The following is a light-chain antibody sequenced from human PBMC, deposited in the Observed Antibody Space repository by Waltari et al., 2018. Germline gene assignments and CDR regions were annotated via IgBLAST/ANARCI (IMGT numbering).Light chain of an antibody. CDR1: SNDVGSYNR. CDR3: NSFTTSTTWV. J-gene: IGLJ3*02. V-gene: IGLV2-18*02. CDR2: EVS. Sequence: QSALTQPPSVSGSPGQSVPISCTGPSNDVGSYNRFSWSQQPPGPAPKLMIYEVSNRPSGVPDRFSGSKSGNTASLTISGLQPEDEADYYCNSFTTSTTWVFGGGTRVTVL.